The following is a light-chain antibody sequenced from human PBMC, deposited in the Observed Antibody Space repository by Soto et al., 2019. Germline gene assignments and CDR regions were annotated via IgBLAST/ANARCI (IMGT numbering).Light chain of an antibody. V-gene: IGLV2-14*01. CDR1: SSDVGGYNY. CDR3: SSYTSSSTPSWV. J-gene: IGLJ3*02. Sequence: QSALTQPASVSGSPGQSITISCTGTSSDVGGYNYVSWYQQHPGKAPKLMIYDVSNRPSGVSNRFSGSKSGNTASLTISGLQAEDEADYYCSSYTSSSTPSWVFGGGTKVTVL. CDR2: DVS.